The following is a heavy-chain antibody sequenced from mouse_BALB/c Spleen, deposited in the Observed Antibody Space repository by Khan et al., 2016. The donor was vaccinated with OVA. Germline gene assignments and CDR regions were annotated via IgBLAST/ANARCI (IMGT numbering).Heavy chain of an antibody. CDR1: GFTFSRFG. J-gene: IGHJ2*01. CDR2: ISSGSSTI. CDR3: ARDSNFDY. Sequence: VQLQESGGDLVQPGGSRKLSCAASGFTFSRFGMHWVRQAPEKGLEWVAYISSGSSTIYYADTVKGRFTISRDNPKNTLFLQMTSLRSEATAMYYCARDSNFDYWGQGTTLTVSS. V-gene: IGHV5-17*02.